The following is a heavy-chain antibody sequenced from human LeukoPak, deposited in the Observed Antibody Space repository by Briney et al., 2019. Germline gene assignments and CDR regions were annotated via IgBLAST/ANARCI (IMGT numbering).Heavy chain of an antibody. CDR1: GLTVTNAW. D-gene: IGHD5-12*01. V-gene: IGHV3-15*04. CDR3: TTDPWHGLDV. CDR2: IASKTDGGTT. Sequence: PGGSLRLSCAASGLTVTNAWMNWVRQAPGKGLEWVGRIASKTDGGTTDYVAPVKGRFTISRDDSKNTVYLQMNSLKIEDTAVYYCTTDPWHGLDVWGQGTTVTVSS. J-gene: IGHJ6*02.